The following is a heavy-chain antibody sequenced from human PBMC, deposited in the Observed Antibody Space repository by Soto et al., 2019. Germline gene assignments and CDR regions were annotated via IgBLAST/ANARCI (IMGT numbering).Heavy chain of an antibody. CDR1: GFTFSSYD. J-gene: IGHJ3*02. CDR2: IGTAGDT. V-gene: IGHV3-13*01. D-gene: IGHD1-26*01. Sequence: GGSLRLSCAASGFTFSSYDMHWVRQATGKGLEWVSAIGTAGDTYYPGSVKGRFTISRENAKNSLYLQMNSLRAGDTAVYYCARYSGSYDAFDIWGQGTMVTVSS. CDR3: ARYSGSYDAFDI.